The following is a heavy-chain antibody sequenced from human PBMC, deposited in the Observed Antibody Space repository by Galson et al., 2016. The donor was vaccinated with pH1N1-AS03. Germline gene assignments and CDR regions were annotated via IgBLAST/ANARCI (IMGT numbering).Heavy chain of an antibody. D-gene: IGHD3-3*01. J-gene: IGHJ4*02. Sequence: RLSCAASGFIFRNVWMTWVRQAPGQGLEWVAIISFDGTNKYYADSVKGRFSISRDNSKNTLFLQMSALRAEDTAVYYCANDFNYDFWSGYSFYWGQGALVTVSS. CDR3: ANDFNYDFWSGYSFY. CDR2: ISFDGTNK. V-gene: IGHV3-30*18. CDR1: GFIFRNVW.